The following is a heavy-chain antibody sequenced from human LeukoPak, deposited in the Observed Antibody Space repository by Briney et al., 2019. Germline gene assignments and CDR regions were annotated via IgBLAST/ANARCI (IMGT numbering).Heavy chain of an antibody. D-gene: IGHD5-24*01. CDR1: GFTFGRSA. J-gene: IGHJ4*02. V-gene: IGHV3-23*01. CDR2: ISFSGNT. CDR3: VKGRMSEDGLDF. Sequence: GGSLRLSCEASGFTFGRSAMTWVRKTPGKGLEWFSSISFSGNTYYADSVKGRFTISRDNSKNLVNLQMNSLRAEDTAIYYCVKGRMSEDGLDFWGQGSLVTVSS.